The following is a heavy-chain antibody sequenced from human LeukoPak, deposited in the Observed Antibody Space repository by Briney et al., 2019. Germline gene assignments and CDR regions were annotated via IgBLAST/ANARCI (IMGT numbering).Heavy chain of an antibody. J-gene: IGHJ4*02. D-gene: IGHD2-2*01. CDR3: ARVDIVIVPSANFDC. V-gene: IGHV4-39*01. CDR1: GGSISSSGYY. CDR2: INYSGTT. Sequence: SETLYLTCIVSGGSISSSGYYWGWIRQPPGKGLEWIGSINYSGTTYCNPSLRSRVTISVDTSKNQFSLKLSSVTAADTAVYYCARVDIVIVPSANFDCWGQGTLVTVSS.